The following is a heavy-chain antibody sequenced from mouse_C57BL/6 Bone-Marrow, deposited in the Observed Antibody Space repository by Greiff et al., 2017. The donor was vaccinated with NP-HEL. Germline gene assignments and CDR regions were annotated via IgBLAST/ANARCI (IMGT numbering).Heavy chain of an antibody. CDR1: GFTFSSYG. V-gene: IGHV5-6*02. D-gene: IGHD2-5*01. CDR3: ARHYYSNYFDY. Sequence: EVMLVESGGDLVKPGGSLKLSCAASGFTFSSYGMSWVRQTPDKRLEWVATISSGGSYTYYPDSVKGRFTISRYNAKNTLYLQMSSLKSEDTAMYYCARHYYSNYFDYWGQGTTLTVSS. J-gene: IGHJ2*01. CDR2: ISSGGSYT.